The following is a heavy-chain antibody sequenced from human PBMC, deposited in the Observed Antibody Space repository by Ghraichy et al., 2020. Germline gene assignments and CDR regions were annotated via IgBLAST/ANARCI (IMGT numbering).Heavy chain of an antibody. D-gene: IGHD4-23*01. CDR3: ARDPEVTPAY. CDR2: ISSSSSYI. Sequence: GGSLRLSCAASGFTFSSYSMNWVRQAPGKGLEWVSSISSSSSYIYYAESVKGRFTISRDNAKNSLYLQMNSLRAEDTAVYYCARDPEVTPAYWGQGTLVTVSS. CDR1: GFTFSSYS. J-gene: IGHJ4*02. V-gene: IGHV3-21*01.